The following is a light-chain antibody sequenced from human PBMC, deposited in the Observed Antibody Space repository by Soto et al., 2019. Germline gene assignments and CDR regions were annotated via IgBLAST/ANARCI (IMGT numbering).Light chain of an antibody. CDR3: QSYDSSLSVVV. J-gene: IGLJ2*01. Sequence: QSVLTQPPSVSGAPGQRVTISCTGSSSNIGAGYDVHWYQQLPGTAHKLLIYGNSNRPAGVPDRFSVSKSGTSASLAITGLQAEDEADYYCQSYDSSLSVVVFGGGTKLTVL. V-gene: IGLV1-40*01. CDR1: SSNIGAGYD. CDR2: GNS.